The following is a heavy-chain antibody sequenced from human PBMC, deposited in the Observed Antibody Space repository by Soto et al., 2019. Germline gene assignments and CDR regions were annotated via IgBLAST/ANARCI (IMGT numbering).Heavy chain of an antibody. D-gene: IGHD6-19*01. V-gene: IGHV2-5*02. J-gene: IGHJ4*02. Sequence: QITLKESGPTLLKPTQTLTLTCTFSGFSLSTRGVGVGWIRQPPGKALEWLALIYWDDDDRYSPSLRSRLTITKDTSKNQVVLTMTNMDPVDTATYFCAHRAVAATFDYWGQGTLVTVSS. CDR2: IYWDDDD. CDR3: AHRAVAATFDY. CDR1: GFSLSTRGVG.